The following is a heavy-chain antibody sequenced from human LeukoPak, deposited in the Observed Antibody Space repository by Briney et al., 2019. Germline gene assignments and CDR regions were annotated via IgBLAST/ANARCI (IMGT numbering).Heavy chain of an antibody. CDR1: GGSISSYY. CDR2: IYYSGST. D-gene: IGHD3-22*01. CDR3: ARNTYYYDSSGYYPTNNWFDP. J-gene: IGHJ5*02. V-gene: IGHV4-59*01. Sequence: SETLSLTCTVSGGSISSYYWSWIRQPPGKGLEWIGYIYYSGSTNYNPSLKSRVTISVDTSKNQFSLKLSSVTAADTAVYYCARNTYYYDSSGYYPTNNWFDPWGQGTLVTVSS.